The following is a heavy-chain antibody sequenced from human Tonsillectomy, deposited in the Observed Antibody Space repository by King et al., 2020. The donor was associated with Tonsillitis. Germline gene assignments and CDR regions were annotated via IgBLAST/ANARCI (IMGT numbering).Heavy chain of an antibody. CDR2: ISGSGGST. D-gene: IGHD2/OR15-2a*01. Sequence: VQLVESGGGLVQPGGSLRLSCAASGFTFSSYAMSWVRQAPGKGLEWVSAISGSGGSTYYADSVKGRFTISRDNSKNTLYLQMNSLRAEDTAGYYCAKDYFRSSSYYYGMDVWGQGTTVTVSS. J-gene: IGHJ6*02. V-gene: IGHV3-23*04. CDR3: AKDYFRSSSYYYGMDV. CDR1: GFTFSSYA.